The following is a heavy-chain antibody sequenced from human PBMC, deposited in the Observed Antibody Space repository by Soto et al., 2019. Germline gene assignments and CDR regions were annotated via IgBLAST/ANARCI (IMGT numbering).Heavy chain of an antibody. CDR2: IYHSGNT. D-gene: IGHD3-10*01. Sequence: QVQLQESGPGLVKPSGTLSLTCALSGASIITDNWWSWVRQPPGKEMEWIGEIYHSGNTNFNPSVQRRVTISVDTSKNQFSLTVSSVTAADTAIYYCARASASSKLRGVVINWGQGTLVTVSS. J-gene: IGHJ4*02. CDR1: GASIITDNW. CDR3: ARASASSKLRGVVIN. V-gene: IGHV4-4*02.